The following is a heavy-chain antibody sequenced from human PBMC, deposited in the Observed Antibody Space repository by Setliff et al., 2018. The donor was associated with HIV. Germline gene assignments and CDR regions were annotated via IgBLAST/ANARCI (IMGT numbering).Heavy chain of an antibody. CDR2: ISSNTGNP. CDR1: GYSFTTYS. J-gene: IGHJ3*02. Sequence: VASVKVSCKASGYSFTTYSLNWVRQVPGQGVEWMGWISSNTGNPTYAQDFTGRFVFSLDTSVNTAYLQITTLKAEDSAVYYCARANIYSDAFDIWGQGTTVTVSS. D-gene: IGHD2-21*01. V-gene: IGHV7-4-1*02. CDR3: ARANIYSDAFDI.